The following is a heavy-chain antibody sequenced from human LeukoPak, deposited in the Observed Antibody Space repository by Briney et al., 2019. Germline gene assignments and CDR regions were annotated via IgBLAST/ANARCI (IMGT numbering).Heavy chain of an antibody. CDR1: GFTFSSYA. J-gene: IGHJ4*02. D-gene: IGHD3-22*01. CDR3: ARDLGYYYDSSGYYDGVGSGY. Sequence: PGGSLRLSCAASGFTFSSYAMHWVRQAPGKGLEWVAVISYDGSNKYYADSVKGRFTISRDNSKNTLYLQMNSLRAEDTAVYYCARDLGYYYDSSGYYDGVGSGYWGQGTLVTVSS. V-gene: IGHV3-30*01. CDR2: ISYDGSNK.